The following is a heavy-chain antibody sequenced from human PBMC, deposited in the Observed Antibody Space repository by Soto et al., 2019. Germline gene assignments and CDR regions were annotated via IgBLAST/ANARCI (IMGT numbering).Heavy chain of an antibody. CDR2: IWYDGSNK. J-gene: IGHJ4*02. CDR1: RFTFSSYG. Sequence: QVQLVESGGGVVQPGRSLRLSCAASRFTFSSYGMHWVRQAPGKGLEWVAVIWYDGSNKYYADSVKGRFTISRDNSKNTLYLQMNSLRAEDTAVYYCARDNRASLDYWGQGTLVTVSS. V-gene: IGHV3-33*01. CDR3: ARDNRASLDY.